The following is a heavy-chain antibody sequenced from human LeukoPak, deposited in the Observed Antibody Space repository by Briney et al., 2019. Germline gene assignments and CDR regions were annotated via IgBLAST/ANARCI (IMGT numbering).Heavy chain of an antibody. CDR1: GFTLSSYA. D-gene: IGHD2-15*01. J-gene: IGHJ4*02. CDR3: AKAPVANCRGAFCYPFDY. Sequence: GVSLRLSCAASGFTLSSYAMSCVRQAPGKGLEGVSSIMDTGNTYHSDSVKGRFTISRDSCKNTLFLQMNRLRPEDAGVYYCAKAPVANCRGAFCYPFDYWGLGTLVTVSS. V-gene: IGHV3-23*01. CDR2: IMDTGNT.